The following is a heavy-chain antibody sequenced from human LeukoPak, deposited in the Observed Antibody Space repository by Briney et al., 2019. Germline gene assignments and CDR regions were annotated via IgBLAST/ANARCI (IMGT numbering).Heavy chain of an antibody. CDR1: GYSFSDYY. CDR3: AADIYVTTTVDVFDF. Sequence: GATVKLSCKASGYSFSDYYIHWVRQAPRKGLEWVGRVDPEDGETKYATSLQGRVTISRDTSTNTAYMELSSLTSDDTAIYYCAADIYVTTTVDVFDFWGQGCLVTVSS. J-gene: IGHJ4*02. D-gene: IGHD4-11*01. CDR2: VDPEDGET. V-gene: IGHV1-69-2*01.